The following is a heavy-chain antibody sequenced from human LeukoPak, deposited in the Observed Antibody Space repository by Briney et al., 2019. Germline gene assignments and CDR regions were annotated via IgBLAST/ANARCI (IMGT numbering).Heavy chain of an antibody. V-gene: IGHV4-39*01. Sequence: SETLSLTCTVSGGSISSSSYYWGWIRQPPGKGLEWIGSIYYSGSTYYNPSLKSRVTISVDTSKNQFSLKLSSVTAADTAVYYCTISSQQLPIFDYWGQGTLVTVSS. D-gene: IGHD6-13*01. CDR1: GGSISSSSYY. CDR2: IYYSGST. J-gene: IGHJ4*02. CDR3: TISSQQLPIFDY.